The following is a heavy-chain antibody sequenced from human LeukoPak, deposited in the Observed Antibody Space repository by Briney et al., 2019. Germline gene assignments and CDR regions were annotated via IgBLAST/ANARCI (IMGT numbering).Heavy chain of an antibody. CDR2: IYHRGTT. Sequence: SQTLSLTCTVSGGSIGIDDYYWTWIRQPPGKGLEWIGYIYHRGTTYYNPSLESRVTISVDRSKNQFSLKLSSVTAADTAMFYCARVRDPYYYYMDVWGKGTTVTVSS. CDR3: ARVRDPYYYYMDV. D-gene: IGHD5-24*01. J-gene: IGHJ6*03. CDR1: GGSIGIDDYY. V-gene: IGHV4-30-2*01.